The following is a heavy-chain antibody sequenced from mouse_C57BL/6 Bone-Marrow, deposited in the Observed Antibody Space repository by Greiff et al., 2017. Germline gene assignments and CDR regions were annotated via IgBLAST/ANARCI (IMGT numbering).Heavy chain of an antibody. D-gene: IGHD1-2*01. J-gene: IGHJ2*01. CDR2: IHPHSGST. Sequence: QVQLQQPGAELVKPGASVKLSCKASGYTFTSYCMHWVKQRPGQGLEWIGMIHPHSGSTNYNAKFKSKATLTVDKSSSPAYMQLSRLTSEDYAVYYCARDYYGLMDYWGQGTTLTVSS. CDR3: ARDYYGLMDY. CDR1: GYTFTSYC. V-gene: IGHV1-64*01.